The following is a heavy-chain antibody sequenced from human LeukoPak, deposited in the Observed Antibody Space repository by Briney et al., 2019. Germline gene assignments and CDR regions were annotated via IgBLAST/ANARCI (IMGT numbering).Heavy chain of an antibody. D-gene: IGHD4-17*01. CDR1: GYRFTDYY. CDR2: IIPIFGTA. Sequence: SVKVSCKASGYRFTDYYMHWVRQAPGQGLEWMGRIIPIFGTANYAQKFQGRVTITTDESTSTAYMELSSLRYEDTAVYYCAREGATVTTYYYYYYMDVWGKGTTVTVSS. J-gene: IGHJ6*03. CDR3: AREGATVTTYYYYYYMDV. V-gene: IGHV1-69*05.